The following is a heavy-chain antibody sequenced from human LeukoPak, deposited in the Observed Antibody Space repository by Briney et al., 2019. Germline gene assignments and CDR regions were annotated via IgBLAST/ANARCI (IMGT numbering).Heavy chain of an antibody. CDR1: GFTFSNYG. J-gene: IGHJ4*02. CDR2: ISHDGSNN. Sequence: PGGSLRLSCAASGFTFSNYGMHWVRQAPGKGLEWVVVISHDGSNNNYADSVKGRFTISRDNSKNTLYLQMNSLRAEDTAVYYCARDAKYSSGWYKYFDYWGQGTLVTVSS. CDR3: ARDAKYSSGWYKYFDY. D-gene: IGHD6-19*01. V-gene: IGHV3-30*03.